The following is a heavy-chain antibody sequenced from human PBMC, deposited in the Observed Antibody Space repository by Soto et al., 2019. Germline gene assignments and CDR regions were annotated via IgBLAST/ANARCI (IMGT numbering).Heavy chain of an antibody. V-gene: IGHV1-24*01. J-gene: IGHJ6*02. D-gene: IGHD3-10*01. Sequence: GASVKVSCKVSGYTLTELSMHWVRQAPGKGLEWMGGFDPEDGETIYAQKFQGRVTMTEDTSTDIAYMELSSLRSEDTAVYYCATDLRGLRWFGESRSYGMDVWGQGTTVTVSS. CDR2: FDPEDGET. CDR3: ATDLRGLRWFGESRSYGMDV. CDR1: GYTLTELS.